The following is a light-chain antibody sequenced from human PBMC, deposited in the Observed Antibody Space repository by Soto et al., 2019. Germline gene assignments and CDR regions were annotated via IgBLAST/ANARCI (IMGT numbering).Light chain of an antibody. CDR2: LVS. CDR3: MQALQTPVT. V-gene: IGKV2-28*01. J-gene: IGKJ5*01. CDR1: QSLLHSSGYNY. Sequence: IVMTQAPLSLPVTPGEPASISCNSSQSLLHSSGYNYLHWYLQKPGQSPHLLMYLVSRRPSGVPDRFRGSGSGTDFTLEITRVAAEDGGLYFCMQALQTPVTFGQGTRLEIK.